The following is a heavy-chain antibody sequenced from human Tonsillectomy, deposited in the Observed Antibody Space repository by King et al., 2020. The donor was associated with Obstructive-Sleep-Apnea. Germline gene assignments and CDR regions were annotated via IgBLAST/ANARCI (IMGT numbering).Heavy chain of an antibody. D-gene: IGHD3-9*01. J-gene: IGHJ4*02. CDR3: ARDLRYFDWLLETTSFYFDY. CDR1: GGSISSGDYY. CDR2: IYYSGST. Sequence: QLQESGPGLVKPSQTLSLTCTVSGGSISSGDYYWSWIRQPPGKGLEWIGYIYYSGSTYYNPSLKSRVTISVDTSKNQFSLTLGSVTAADTAVYYCARDLRYFDWLLETTSFYFDYWGQGTLVTVSS. V-gene: IGHV4-30-4*01.